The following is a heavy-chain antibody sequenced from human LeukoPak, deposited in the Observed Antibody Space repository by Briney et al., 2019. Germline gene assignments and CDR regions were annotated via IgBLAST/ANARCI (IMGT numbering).Heavy chain of an antibody. CDR1: GGSFSGYY. V-gene: IGHV4-34*01. CDR3: ARGGVVVVPAVWFDP. J-gene: IGHJ5*02. Sequence: SETLSLTCAVYGGSFSGYYWSWIRQPPGKGLEWIGEINHSGSTNYNSSLKSRVTISVDTSKNQFSLKLSSVTAADTAVYYCARGGVVVVPAVWFDPWGQGTLVTVSS. D-gene: IGHD2-2*01. CDR2: INHSGST.